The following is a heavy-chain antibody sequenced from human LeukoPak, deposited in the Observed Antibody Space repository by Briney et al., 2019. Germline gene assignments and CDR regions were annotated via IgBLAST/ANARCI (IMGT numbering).Heavy chain of an antibody. D-gene: IGHD2-15*01. CDR1: GGSISSSSYY. CDR3: ARSVEGYCSGGSCYSYYYYMDV. V-gene: IGHV4-39*07. CDR2: IYYSGST. Sequence: SETLSLTCTVSGGSISSSSYYWGWIRQPPGKGLEWIGSIYYSGSTYYNPSLKSRVTISVDTSKNQFSLKLSSVTAADTAVYYCARSVEGYCSGGSCYSYYYYMDVWGKGTTVTVSS. J-gene: IGHJ6*03.